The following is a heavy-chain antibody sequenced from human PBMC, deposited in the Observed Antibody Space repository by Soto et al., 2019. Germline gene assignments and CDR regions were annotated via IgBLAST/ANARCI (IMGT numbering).Heavy chain of an antibody. CDR2: INHSGST. CDR1: GGSFSGYY. D-gene: IGHD5-18*01. CDR3: ARGLNGYLYYFDY. Sequence: SETLSLTCAVYGGSFSGYYWSWIRQPPGKGLEWIGEINHSGSTNYNPSLKSRVTISVDTSKNQFSLKLSSVTAADTAVYYCARGLNGYLYYFDYWGQGTLVTVSS. J-gene: IGHJ4*02. V-gene: IGHV4-34*01.